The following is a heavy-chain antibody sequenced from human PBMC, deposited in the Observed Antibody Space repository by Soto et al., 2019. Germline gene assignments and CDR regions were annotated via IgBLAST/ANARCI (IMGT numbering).Heavy chain of an antibody. CDR3: SKDAVPGDGLWLLAD. J-gene: IGHJ4*02. CDR2: ITGSGGTI. Sequence: EVQLVESGGGLVQPGGSLRLSCAASGFSFSKYAMIWVRQAPGKGQEWVSGITGSGGTIEYAASVKGRFTISRDNSKNTVDLQMNSLRAEDTAMYYCSKDAVPGDGLWLLADWGQGTLVTVS. D-gene: IGHD2-21*02. V-gene: IGHV3-23*04. CDR1: GFSFSKYA.